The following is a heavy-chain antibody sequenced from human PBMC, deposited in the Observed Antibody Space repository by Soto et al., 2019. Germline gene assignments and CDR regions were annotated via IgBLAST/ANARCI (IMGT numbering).Heavy chain of an antibody. CDR2: LGAARDP. D-gene: IGHD1-26*01. V-gene: IGHV3-13*05. Sequence: EVQLVESGGGSVQPGESLRLSCAAFGFSFRDYDMHWVRQRKGKGLEWVSALGAARDPYYVGSVKGRFSVSRDNAQNSLFLQMNNLRVDDMAVYFCARAYLGRLPRRADYYYAMDVWGRGTTVTVSS. CDR1: GFSFRDYD. CDR3: ARAYLGRLPRRADYYYAMDV. J-gene: IGHJ6*02.